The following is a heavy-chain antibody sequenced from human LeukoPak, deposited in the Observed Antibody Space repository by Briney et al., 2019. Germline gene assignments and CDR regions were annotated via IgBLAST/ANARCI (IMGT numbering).Heavy chain of an antibody. J-gene: IGHJ4*02. CDR2: IKEDGTEK. V-gene: IGHV3-7*01. D-gene: IGHD3-22*01. CDR3: AREVVLSTSAWFEY. CDR1: GFTFGNAW. Sequence: GGSLRLSCAASGFTFGNAWMSWVRQAPGKGLEWVANIKEDGTEKYYQDSVKGRFTISRDNAKNSLYLQMNSLRAEDTAVYYCAREVVLSTSAWFEYWGQGTLVTVSS.